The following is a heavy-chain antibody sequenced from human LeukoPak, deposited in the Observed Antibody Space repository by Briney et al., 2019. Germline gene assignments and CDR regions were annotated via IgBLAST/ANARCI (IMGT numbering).Heavy chain of an antibody. Sequence: GGSLRLSCAASGFTFSDYYMSWIRQAPGKGLEWVSYISSSGSSIYDADSVQGRFTISRDNSKNTLYLQMNSLRAEDTAVYYCAKVSGYYYDSSGYADYWGQGTLVTVSS. CDR3: AKVSGYYYDSSGYADY. CDR2: ISSSGSSI. J-gene: IGHJ4*02. D-gene: IGHD3-22*01. CDR1: GFTFSDYY. V-gene: IGHV3-11*01.